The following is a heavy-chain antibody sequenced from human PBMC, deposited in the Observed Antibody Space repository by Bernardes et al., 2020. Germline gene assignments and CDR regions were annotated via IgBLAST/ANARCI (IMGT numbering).Heavy chain of an antibody. Sequence: SETLSLTCTVSGGSISSTRYYWGWIRQPPGKGLEWIGSISDRGRTYYNPSLKSRVTISADASKKKFSLKLSSVTAADTAVYFCARSVYYDSSGYYFLGYFDYWGQGTLVTVSS. J-gene: IGHJ4*02. CDR1: GGSISSTRYY. CDR3: ARSVYYDSSGYYFLGYFDY. D-gene: IGHD3-22*01. CDR2: ISDRGRT. V-gene: IGHV4-39*01.